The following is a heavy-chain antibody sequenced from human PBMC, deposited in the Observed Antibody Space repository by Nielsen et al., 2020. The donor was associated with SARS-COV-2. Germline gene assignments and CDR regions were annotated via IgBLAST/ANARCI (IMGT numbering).Heavy chain of an antibody. CDR1: GGSFSGYY. D-gene: IGHD6-6*01. CDR2: INHSGST. Sequence: SQTLSLTCAVYGGSFSGYYWSWIRQPPGKGLEWIGEINHSGSTNYNPPLKSRVTISVDTSKNQFSLKLSSVTAADTAVYYCASVQPAARPFDYWGQGTLVTVSS. J-gene: IGHJ4*02. V-gene: IGHV4-34*01. CDR3: ASVQPAARPFDY.